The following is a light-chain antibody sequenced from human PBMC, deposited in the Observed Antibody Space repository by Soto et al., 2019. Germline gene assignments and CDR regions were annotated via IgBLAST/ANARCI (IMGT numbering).Light chain of an antibody. J-gene: IGKJ5*01. V-gene: IGKV3-11*01. CDR3: QQRSSWPPT. CDR2: DAS. CDR1: QSVSTN. Sequence: EIVMTQSPATLSLSPGERATLSCRASQSVSTNLAWYQQKPGQAPRLLIYDASNRATGVPARFSGSGSGTGFTLTISSLEPEDFAVYFCQQRSSWPPTFGQGTRLEIK.